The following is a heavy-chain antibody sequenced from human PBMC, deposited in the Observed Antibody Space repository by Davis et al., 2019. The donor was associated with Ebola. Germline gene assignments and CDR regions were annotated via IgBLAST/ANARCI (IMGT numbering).Heavy chain of an antibody. CDR3: ARVLAARPWYFDL. CDR1: GFTFSSNG. J-gene: IGHJ2*01. CDR2: ISYDGRNK. Sequence: GESLKISCAASGFTFSSNGMHWVRQAPGRGLEWVATISYDGRNKYYGDSVKGRFTITRDNAKNTLYLQMNSLRAEDTAVYYCARVLAARPWYFDLWGRGTLVTVSS. D-gene: IGHD6-6*01. V-gene: IGHV3-33*05.